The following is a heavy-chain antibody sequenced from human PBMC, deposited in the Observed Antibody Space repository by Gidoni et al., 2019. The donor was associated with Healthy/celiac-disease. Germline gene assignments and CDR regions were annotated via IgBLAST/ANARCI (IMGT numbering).Heavy chain of an antibody. V-gene: IGHV4-59*01. CDR2: IYYSGST. CDR1: GCSISSYY. J-gene: IGHJ5*02. Sequence: QVQLQESGPGLVKPSETLSLTCTVSGCSISSYYWSWIRHPPGKGLEWIGYIYYSGSTNYNPSLKSRVTISVDTSKNQFSLKLSSVTAADTAVYYCARGGGSYYSWFDPWGQGTLVTVSS. D-gene: IGHD1-26*01. CDR3: ARGGGSYYSWFDP.